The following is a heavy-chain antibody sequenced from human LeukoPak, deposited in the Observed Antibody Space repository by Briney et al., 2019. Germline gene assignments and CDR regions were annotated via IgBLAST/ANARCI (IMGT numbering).Heavy chain of an antibody. CDR2: INHSGST. J-gene: IGHJ6*02. V-gene: IGHV4-34*01. CDR3: ARGPITPTYYYYYYGMDV. CDR1: GGSFSGYY. Sequence: PSETLSLTCAVYGGSFSGYYWSWIRQPPGKGLEWIGEINHSGSTNYNPSLKSRVTISVDTSKNQFSLKLSSVTAADTAVYYCARGPITPTYYYYYYGMDVWGQGTTVTVSS. D-gene: IGHD5-24*01.